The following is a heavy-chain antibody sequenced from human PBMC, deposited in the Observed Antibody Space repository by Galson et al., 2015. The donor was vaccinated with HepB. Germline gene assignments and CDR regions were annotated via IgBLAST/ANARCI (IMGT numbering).Heavy chain of an antibody. CDR2: ISSSSTYT. V-gene: IGHV3-11*06. D-gene: IGHD6-19*01. J-gene: IGHJ4*02. CDR1: GFTFSDYY. CDR3: ARGPWLVRDYYFDY. Sequence: SLRLSCAASGFTFSDYYMSWIRQAPGKGLEWVSYISSSSTYTNYADSVKGRFTISRDNTKNSLYLQMNNLRAEDTAVYYCARGPWLVRDYYFDYWGQGTLVTVSS.